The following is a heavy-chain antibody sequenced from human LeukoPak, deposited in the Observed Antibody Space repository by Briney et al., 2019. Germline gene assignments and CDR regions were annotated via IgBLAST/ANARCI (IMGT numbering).Heavy chain of an antibody. D-gene: IGHD1-14*01. CDR3: ARRGNWFDP. CDR2: IYYSGST. CDR1: GGSISSGSYY. J-gene: IGHJ5*02. V-gene: IGHV4-61*10. Sequence: SETLSLTCTVSGGSISSGSYYWSWIRQPAGKGLEWIGRIYYSGSTNYNPSLKSRVTISVDTSKNQFSLKLSSVTAADTAVYYCARRGNWFDPWGQGTLVTVSS.